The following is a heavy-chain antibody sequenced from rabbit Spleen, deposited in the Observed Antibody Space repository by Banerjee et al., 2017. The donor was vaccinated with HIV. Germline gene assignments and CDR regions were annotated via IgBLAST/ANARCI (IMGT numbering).Heavy chain of an antibody. V-gene: IGHV1S45*01. CDR3: ARDLDGVIGWNFGW. Sequence: QQQLEESGGDLVKPEGSLTLTCTASGFSFSSGYWIYWVRQAPGKGLEWIACIYAGSSGSTYYASWAKGRFTCSKTSSTTVTLQMTSLTVADTATYFCARDLDGVIGWNFGWWGPGTLVTVS. D-gene: IGHD1-1*01. J-gene: IGHJ4*01. CDR2: IYAGSSGST. CDR1: GFSFSSGYW.